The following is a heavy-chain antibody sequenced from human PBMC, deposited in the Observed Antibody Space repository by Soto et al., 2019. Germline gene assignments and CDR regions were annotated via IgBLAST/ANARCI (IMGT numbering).Heavy chain of an antibody. D-gene: IGHD6-13*01. CDR1: GYTFTSYD. CDR2: MNPNSGNT. V-gene: IGHV1-8*01. CDR3: ARGSSSWPYYYYYYMDV. Sequence: GASVKVSCKASGYTFTSYDINWVRQATGQGLEWMGWMNPNSGNTGYAQKFQGRVTMTRNTSISTAYMELSSLRSEDTAVYYCARGSSSWPYYYYYYMDVWGKGTTVTVSS. J-gene: IGHJ6*03.